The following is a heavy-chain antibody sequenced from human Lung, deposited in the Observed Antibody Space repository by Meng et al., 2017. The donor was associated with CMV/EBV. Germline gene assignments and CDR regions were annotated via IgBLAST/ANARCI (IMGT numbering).Heavy chain of an antibody. CDR3: AKDLRSPRRFWYYAMDV. CDR2: IRYDGHNK. CDR1: GFTFSVYG. Sequence: GGSLRLSXAASGFTFSVYGLHWVRQAPGKGLEWVAFIRYDGHNKFYADSVKGRFTISRDRSKNTLYLQMNSLRTHDTAVYYWAKDLRSPRRFWYYAMDVWGQGTTVAVSS. D-gene: IGHD3-3*01. V-gene: IGHV3-30*02. J-gene: IGHJ6*02.